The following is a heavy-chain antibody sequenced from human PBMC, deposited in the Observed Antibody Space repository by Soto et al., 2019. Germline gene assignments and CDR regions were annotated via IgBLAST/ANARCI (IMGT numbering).Heavy chain of an antibody. CDR1: GYSFTSYW. CDR2: IYPGDSDT. Sequence: PGESLKISCKGSGYSFTSYWIGWVRQMPVKGLEWMGIIYPGDSDTRYSPSFQGQVTISADKSISTAYLQWSSLKASDTAMYYCARGITIFGVPPHFDYWGQGTLVTVPQ. V-gene: IGHV5-51*01. J-gene: IGHJ4*02. CDR3: ARGITIFGVPPHFDY. D-gene: IGHD3-3*01.